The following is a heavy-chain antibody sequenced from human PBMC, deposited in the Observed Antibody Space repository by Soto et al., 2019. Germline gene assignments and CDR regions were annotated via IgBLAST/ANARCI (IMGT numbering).Heavy chain of an antibody. D-gene: IGHD2-15*01. CDR2: IDPSGGTT. CDR1: GYPFTRFN. Sequence: GGSVKVSCKAYGYPFTRFNVHLVRQAPGQGLEWMAIIDPSGGTTYYVQKFEGRVTLTTDTSTSTVYMGLSSLRSDDTAVYYCARVRGGGREYFFDYWGQGTLVTVSS. V-gene: IGHV1-46*01. CDR3: ARVRGGGREYFFDY. J-gene: IGHJ4*02.